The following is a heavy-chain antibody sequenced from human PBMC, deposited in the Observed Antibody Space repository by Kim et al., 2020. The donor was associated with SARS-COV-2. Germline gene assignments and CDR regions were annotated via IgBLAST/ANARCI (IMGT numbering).Heavy chain of an antibody. V-gene: IGHV3-33*01. CDR2: NK. D-gene: IGHD1-1*01. Sequence: NKHYADSWKGRLTISRDNSKNTLYLQMNSLRAEDTAVYYCARGTDWYFDLWGRGTLVTVSS. J-gene: IGHJ2*01. CDR3: ARGTDWYFDL.